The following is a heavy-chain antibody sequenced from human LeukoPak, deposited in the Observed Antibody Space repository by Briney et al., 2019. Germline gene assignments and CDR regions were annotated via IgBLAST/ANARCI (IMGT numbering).Heavy chain of an antibody. CDR1: GGSISSSSYY. Sequence: PSETLSLTCTVSGGSISSSSYYWGWIRPPPGKGLEWVGSIYYSGSTYYNPSFKSRVTISVETSKNQFSRKLSSVAAADTAVYYCARELVHNWNYGDLGPRFDPWGQGTLVTVSS. V-gene: IGHV4-39*07. D-gene: IGHD1-7*01. J-gene: IGHJ5*02. CDR3: ARELVHNWNYGDLGPRFDP. CDR2: IYYSGST.